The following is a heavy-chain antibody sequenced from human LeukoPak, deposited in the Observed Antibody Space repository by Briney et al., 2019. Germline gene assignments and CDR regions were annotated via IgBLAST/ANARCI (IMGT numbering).Heavy chain of an antibody. J-gene: IGHJ6*02. CDR3: ATSPATYYYYGVDV. CDR2: ITHSGST. V-gene: IGHV4-34*01. CDR1: GGSFSGYY. Sequence: SETLSLTCAVYGGSFSGYYWSWIRQPPGKGLEWIGEITHSGSTNYNPSLKSRVTISVDTSKKQVSLKLSSESAAETAIYYCATSPATYYYYGVDVWGQGTAVTVSS.